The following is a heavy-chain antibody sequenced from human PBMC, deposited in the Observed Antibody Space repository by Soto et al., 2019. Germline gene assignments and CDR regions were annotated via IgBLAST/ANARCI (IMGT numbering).Heavy chain of an antibody. V-gene: IGHV4-39*01. D-gene: IGHD2-21*02. CDR2: IYYSGST. CDR3: ARQRTSVVTQAYFDV. CDR1: GEAMSGRSYY. Sequence: SEPLSLTCTVTGEAMSGRSYYLGWIRQPPGKGLEWIGSIYYSGSTYNNPSLRSRVSMSIDTSKDQFSLKLKSVTAADTALYLCARQRTSVVTQAYFDVWGPGSLVTSPQ. J-gene: IGHJ4*02.